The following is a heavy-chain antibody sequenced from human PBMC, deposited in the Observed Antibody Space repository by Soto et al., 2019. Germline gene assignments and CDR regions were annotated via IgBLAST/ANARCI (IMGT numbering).Heavy chain of an antibody. V-gene: IGHV1-3*05. CDR2: INAGNGNT. Sequence: QVQLVQSGAEEKKPGASVKVSCKASGYTFTGYAMHWVRQAPGQRLEWMGWINAGNGNTKYSQKFQDRVTITRDTSASAAYMELSSPSSEDTAVYYCARAVAVAADFDYWGQGTLVTVTS. D-gene: IGHD6-19*01. J-gene: IGHJ4*02. CDR1: GYTFTGYA. CDR3: ARAVAVAADFDY.